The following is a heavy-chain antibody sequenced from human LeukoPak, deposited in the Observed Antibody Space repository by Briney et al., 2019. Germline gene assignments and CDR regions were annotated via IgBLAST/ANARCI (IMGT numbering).Heavy chain of an antibody. CDR2: ISSSGSTI. D-gene: IGHD3-10*01. CDR1: GFTFSDYY. J-gene: IGHJ4*02. V-gene: IGHV3-11*01. Sequence: GGSLRLSCAASGFTFSDYYMSWIRQAPGKGLEWVSYISSSGSTIYYADSVKGRFTISRDNAKNSLYLQMNSLGAEDTAVYYCARDALLYGSGSYYNDRFDYWGQGTLVTVSS. CDR3: ARDALLYGSGSYYNDRFDY.